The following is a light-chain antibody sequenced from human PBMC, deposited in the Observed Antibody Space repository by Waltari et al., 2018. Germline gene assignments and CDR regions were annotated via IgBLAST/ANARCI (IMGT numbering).Light chain of an antibody. CDR3: QQYNNWPRT. Sequence: EIVMTQSPATLSVSPGERATLSCRASQSVSSNLAWYQQKPGQAPRLLIYGEFSRATGIPARFSGSGSGTEFTLTISSLQSEDFAVYYCQQYNNWPRTFGQGTKVEIK. CDR1: QSVSSN. J-gene: IGKJ1*01. CDR2: GEF. V-gene: IGKV3-15*01.